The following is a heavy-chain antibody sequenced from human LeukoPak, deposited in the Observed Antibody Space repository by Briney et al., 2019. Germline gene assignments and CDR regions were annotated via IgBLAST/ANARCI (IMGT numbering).Heavy chain of an antibody. J-gene: IGHJ4*02. CDR1: GFTFSVYG. CDR3: ASGYRSGPICA. CDR2: ISSSGSNS. Sequence: GGSLRLSCAASGFTFSVYGISWVRQAPGKGLEWVSYISSSGSNSYHADSVKGRFSISRDNSKNSLYLQMNSLRAEDTAMYFCASGYRSGPICAWGQGTLVTVSS. D-gene: IGHD3-16*02. V-gene: IGHV3-48*01.